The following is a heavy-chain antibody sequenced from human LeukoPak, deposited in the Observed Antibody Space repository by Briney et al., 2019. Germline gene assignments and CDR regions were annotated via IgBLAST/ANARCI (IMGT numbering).Heavy chain of an antibody. J-gene: IGHJ3*02. Sequence: GGSLRLSCAASGFTFSDYYMSWIRQAPGKGLEWVSYISSSGSTIYYADSVKGRFTISRDNAKNSLYLQMNSLRAEDTAVYYCARARGAFWSGYYTGAFDICGQGTMVTVSS. CDR3: ARARGAFWSGYYTGAFDI. V-gene: IGHV3-11*01. D-gene: IGHD3-3*01. CDR2: ISSSGSTI. CDR1: GFTFSDYY.